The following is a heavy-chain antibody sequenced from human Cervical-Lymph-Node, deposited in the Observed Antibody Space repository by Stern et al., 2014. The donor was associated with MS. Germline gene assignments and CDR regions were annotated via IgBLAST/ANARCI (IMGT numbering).Heavy chain of an antibody. D-gene: IGHD1-26*01. V-gene: IGHV3-21*01. Sequence: EVQLVESGGGLVKPGGSLRLSCAASGFTFSSYYMNWVRQAPGKGLEWVSSISSISSYIYYADSVKGRFTISRDNAKNSLYLQMNSLRAEDTAVYYCARGSPAVGPKCRWFDPWGQGTLVTVSS. CDR3: ARGSPAVGPKCRWFDP. J-gene: IGHJ5*02. CDR2: ISSISSYI. CDR1: GFTFSSYY.